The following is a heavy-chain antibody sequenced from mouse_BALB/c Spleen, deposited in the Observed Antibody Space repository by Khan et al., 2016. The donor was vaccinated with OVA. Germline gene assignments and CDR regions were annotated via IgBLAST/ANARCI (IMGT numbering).Heavy chain of an antibody. J-gene: IGHJ4*01. D-gene: IGHD1-1*01. CDR2: IDPANGNT. V-gene: IGHV14-3*02. CDR1: GFNIKDTY. Sequence: VQLQQSGAELVKPGASVKLSCTASGFNIKDTYMHWVKQRPEQGLEWIGGIDPANGNTKYDPKFKGTATITADTSSNTAYLQLSSLTSEDTDGYYCANGKIQYCGYYAMDYWGQGTSVTVSS. CDR3: ANGKIQYCGYYAMDY.